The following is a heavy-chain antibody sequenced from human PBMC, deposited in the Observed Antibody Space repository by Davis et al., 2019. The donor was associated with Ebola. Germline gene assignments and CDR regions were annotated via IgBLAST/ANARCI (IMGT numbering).Heavy chain of an antibody. Sequence: GGSLRLSCAASGFTFSDYYMSWIRQAPGKGLEWVSYISISSSTIYYADSVKGRFTISRDNAKNSLYLQMNSLRDEDTAVYYCARDVGTDYYDSSGYYFRSVREFDYWGQGTLVTVSS. J-gene: IGHJ4*02. V-gene: IGHV3-11*04. CDR1: GFTFSDYY. CDR2: ISISSSTI. D-gene: IGHD3-22*01. CDR3: ARDVGTDYYDSSGYYFRSVREFDY.